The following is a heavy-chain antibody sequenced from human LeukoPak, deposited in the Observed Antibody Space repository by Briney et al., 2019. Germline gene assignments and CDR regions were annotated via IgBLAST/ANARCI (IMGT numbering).Heavy chain of an antibody. J-gene: IGHJ4*02. D-gene: IGHD3-3*01. CDR3: ARDRPGSDFWSGYQPYYFDY. V-gene: IGHV1-2*02. CDR1: GYNFTDYY. Sequence: GASVKVSCKASGYNFTDYYMHWVRQAPGQGLEWMGWINPNSGGTNYAQKFQGRVTMTRDTSISTAYMELSRLRSDDTAVYYCARDRPGSDFWSGYQPYYFDYWGQGTLVTVSS. CDR2: INPNSGGT.